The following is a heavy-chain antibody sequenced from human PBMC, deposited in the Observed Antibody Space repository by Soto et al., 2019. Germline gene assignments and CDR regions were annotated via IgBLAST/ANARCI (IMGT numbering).Heavy chain of an antibody. V-gene: IGHV3-30*18. CDR3: AKEYGSTWIDH. J-gene: IGHJ4*02. CDR1: GFTFSTYG. D-gene: IGHD6-13*01. CDR2: MSYDGTKQ. Sequence: PVGSLRLSCAASGFTFSTYGMHWVRQAPGKGLEWVAAMSYDGTKQYYVDSVKGRFTISRDNSRNTLFLQVNSLRDEDTAVYYCAKEYGSTWIDHWGQGTLVTVPQ.